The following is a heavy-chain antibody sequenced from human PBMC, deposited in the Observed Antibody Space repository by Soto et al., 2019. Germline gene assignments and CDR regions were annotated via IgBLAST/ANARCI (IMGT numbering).Heavy chain of an antibody. CDR2: IIPIFGTA. CDR1: GGTFSSYA. Sequence: QVQLVQSGAEVKKPGSSVKVSCKASGGTFSSYAISWVRQAPGQGLEWMGGIIPIFGTANYAQKFQGRVTITADESTRPAYMELSSLRSEDTAVYYCARRSRGYSYGYFYYGIDVWGQGTTVTVSS. V-gene: IGHV1-69*01. J-gene: IGHJ6*02. CDR3: ARRSRGYSYGYFYYGIDV. D-gene: IGHD5-18*01.